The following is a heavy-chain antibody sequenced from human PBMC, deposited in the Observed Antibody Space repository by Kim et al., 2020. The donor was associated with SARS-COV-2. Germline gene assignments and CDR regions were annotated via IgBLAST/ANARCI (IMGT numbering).Heavy chain of an antibody. CDR3: AKEGYCSSTSCHLSYFDY. V-gene: IGHV3-23*01. J-gene: IGHJ4*02. Sequence: GRFTISRDNSKNTLYLQMNSLRAGDTAVYYCAKEGYCSSTSCHLSYFDYWGQGTLVTVSS. D-gene: IGHD2-2*01.